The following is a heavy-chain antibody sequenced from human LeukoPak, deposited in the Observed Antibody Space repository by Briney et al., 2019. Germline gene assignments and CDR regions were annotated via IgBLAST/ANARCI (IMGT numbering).Heavy chain of an antibody. J-gene: IGHJ5*02. D-gene: IGHD3-3*01. Sequence: PGGSLRLSCAASGFTFSSYGMHGVRQAPGKGLEGVAVIRYDGSNKSYADSVKGRFTISRDNSKNTLYLQMNSLRAEDTAVYYCARGGITIFGVAHTQGFDPWGQGTLVTVSS. CDR1: GFTFSSYG. V-gene: IGHV3-33*01. CDR2: IRYDGSNK. CDR3: ARGGITIFGVAHTQGFDP.